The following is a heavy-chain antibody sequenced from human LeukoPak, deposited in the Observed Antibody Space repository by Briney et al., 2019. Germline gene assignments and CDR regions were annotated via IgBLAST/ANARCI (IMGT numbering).Heavy chain of an antibody. CDR1: GGSISNSSCY. J-gene: IGHJ4*02. Sequence: PSETLSLTYTVSGGSISNSSCYWGWIRQPPGEGLEWIGSIYYSGSTYYNPSLKSRVTISVDTSKNQFSLKLSSVTAADTAVYYCARQNVLLWFGEGWGQGTLVTVSS. V-gene: IGHV4-39*01. CDR3: ARQNVLLWFGEG. D-gene: IGHD3-10*01. CDR2: IYYSGST.